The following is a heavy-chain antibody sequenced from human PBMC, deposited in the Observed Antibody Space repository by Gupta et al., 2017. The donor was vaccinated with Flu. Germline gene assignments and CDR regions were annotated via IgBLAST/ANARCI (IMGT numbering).Heavy chain of an antibody. D-gene: IGHD6-13*01. CDR2: IKADGSET. V-gene: IGHV3-7*01. CDR1: GFTFSHFS. CDR3: ARDFSNYFYYIDV. Sequence: EVQLVESGGGLVQPGGSLRLSCAASGFTFSHFSMTWVRQAPGKGLEWVANIKADGSETYYVDSVKGRFTISRDNAKNSLYLQMNSLRAEDTALYYCARDFSNYFYYIDVWGKGTTVTVSS. J-gene: IGHJ6*03.